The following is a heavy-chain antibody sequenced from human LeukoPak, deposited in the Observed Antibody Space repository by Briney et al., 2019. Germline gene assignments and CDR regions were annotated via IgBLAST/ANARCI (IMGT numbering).Heavy chain of an antibody. CDR1: GGSFSSYY. J-gene: IGHJ5*02. D-gene: IGHD3-16*02. CDR2: IYYSGST. V-gene: IGHV4-59*08. CDR3: ARHNPYYDYVWGSYRPNPWFDP. Sequence: SETLSLTCAVYGGSFSSYYWSWIRQPPGKGLEWIGYIYYSGSTNYNPSLKSRVTISVDTSKNQFSLKLSSVTAADTAVYYCARHNPYYDYVWGSYRPNPWFDPWGQGTLVTVSS.